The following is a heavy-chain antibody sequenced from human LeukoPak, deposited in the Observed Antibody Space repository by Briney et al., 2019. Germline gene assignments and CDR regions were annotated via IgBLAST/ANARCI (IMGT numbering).Heavy chain of an antibody. D-gene: IGHD3-10*01. CDR2: IYYSGST. CDR1: GGSISSYY. J-gene: IGHJ3*02. CDR3: ARHDVLLRAFDI. Sequence: PSETLSLTCTVSGGSISSYYWSWIRQPPGNGLEWIGYIYYSGSTNYNPSLKSRVTISVDTSKNQFSLKLSSVTAADTAVYYCARHDVLLRAFDIWGQGTMVTVSS. V-gene: IGHV4-59*08.